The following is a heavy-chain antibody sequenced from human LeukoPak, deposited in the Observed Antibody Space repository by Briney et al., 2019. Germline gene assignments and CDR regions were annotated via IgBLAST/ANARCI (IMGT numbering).Heavy chain of an antibody. CDR1: GFTFISSW. D-gene: IGHD2-2*03. CDR3: ATDLHFGYCTATSCANY. J-gene: IGHJ4*02. CDR2: IRSTPDGGAT. Sequence: PGGSLRLSCAASGFTFISSWMTWVRQAPGKGLEWVGRIRSTPDGGATDYAAPVKGRFTISRDDSKNTLYLQTSSLRTEDTAVYYCATDLHFGYCTATSCANYWGQGTLVTVSS. V-gene: IGHV3-15*01.